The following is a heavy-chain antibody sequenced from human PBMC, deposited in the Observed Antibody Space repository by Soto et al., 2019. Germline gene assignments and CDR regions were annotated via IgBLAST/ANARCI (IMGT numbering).Heavy chain of an antibody. CDR3: ARTQDYGEYYGMDV. CDR1: GGSISSGGYY. Sequence: QVQLQESGPGLVKPSQTLSLTCTVSGGSISSGGYYWSWIRQHPGKGLEWIGYIYYSGSTYYNPSLKSRVTISVDTSKNQFSLKLSSVTAADTAVYYCARTQDYGEYYGMDVWGQGTTVTVSS. V-gene: IGHV4-31*03. J-gene: IGHJ6*02. CDR2: IYYSGST. D-gene: IGHD4-17*01.